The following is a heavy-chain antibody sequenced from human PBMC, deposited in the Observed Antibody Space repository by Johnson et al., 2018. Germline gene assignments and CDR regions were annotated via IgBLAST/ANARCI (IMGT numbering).Heavy chain of an antibody. V-gene: IGHV3-30*18. Sequence: QVQLVESGGGVVQPGRSLRLSCAASGFTFSSYGMHWVRQAPGKGLEWVAVISHDGRYKYYADSVKGRFTISRDNTKNTLYLQMNSLRAGDTAVYYFAKGGERGGSVYSYVDVGGKGTTVTVSS. CDR1: GFTFSSYG. CDR2: ISHDGRYK. J-gene: IGHJ6*03. D-gene: IGHD3-16*01. CDR3: AKGGERGGSVYSYVDV.